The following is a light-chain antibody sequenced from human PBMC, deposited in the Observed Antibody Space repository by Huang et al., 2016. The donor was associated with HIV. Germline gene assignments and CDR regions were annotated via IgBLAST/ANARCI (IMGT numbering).Light chain of an antibody. V-gene: IGKV1-39*01. Sequence: DIQMTQSPSSLSASVGDRVTIPCRASQTINSYVIWNQFKAWKAPKLLINDASRVKREVPSRFSGRGSGTDFTLTISSLQPEDFATYYCQQSHSSPYTFGQGTKLEIK. J-gene: IGKJ2*01. CDR1: QTINSY. CDR2: DAS. CDR3: QQSHSSPYT.